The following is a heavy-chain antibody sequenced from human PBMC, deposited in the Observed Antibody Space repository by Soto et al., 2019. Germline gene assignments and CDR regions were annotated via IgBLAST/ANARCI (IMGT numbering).Heavy chain of an antibody. CDR2: ISSSSSYI. D-gene: IGHD6-13*01. CDR3: ARDSYSSSWSNRDGYYMDV. J-gene: IGHJ6*03. CDR1: GLTFSSYS. V-gene: IGHV3-21*01. Sequence: GGSLRLSCAASGLTFSSYSMSWVRQATGKGLEWVSSISSSSSYIYYADSVRGRFTISRDNAKNSLYLQMNSLRAEDTAVYYCARDSYSSSWSNRDGYYMDVWGKGTTVTVSS.